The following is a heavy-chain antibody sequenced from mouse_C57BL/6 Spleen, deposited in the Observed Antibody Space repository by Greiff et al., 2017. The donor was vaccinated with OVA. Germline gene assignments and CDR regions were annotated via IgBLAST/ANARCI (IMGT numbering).Heavy chain of an antibody. J-gene: IGHJ4*01. CDR3: ARHYYGSSSYAMDY. D-gene: IGHD1-1*01. V-gene: IGHV1-63*01. CDR2: IYPGGGYT. Sequence: VQLQQSGAELVRPGTSVKMSCKASGYTFTNYWIGWAKQRPGHGLEWIGDIYPGGGYTNYNEKFKGKATLTADKSSSTAYMQFSSLTSEDSAIYYCARHYYGSSSYAMDYWGQGTSVTVSS. CDR1: GYTFTNYW.